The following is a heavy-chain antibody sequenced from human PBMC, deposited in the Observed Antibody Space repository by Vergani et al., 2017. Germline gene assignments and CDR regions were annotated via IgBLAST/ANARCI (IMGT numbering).Heavy chain of an antibody. D-gene: IGHD5-24*01. Sequence: EVQLVQSGAEVKKPGESLKISCKGSGYSFTSYWIGWVRQMPGKGLEWMGIIYPGDSDTRYSPSFQGQVTISADKSINTAYLQWSSLKASDTAMYYCARSPPEMATIRGFDYWGQGTLVTVSS. CDR3: ARSPPEMATIRGFDY. V-gene: IGHV5-51*03. CDR1: GYSFTSYW. CDR2: IYPGDSDT. J-gene: IGHJ4*02.